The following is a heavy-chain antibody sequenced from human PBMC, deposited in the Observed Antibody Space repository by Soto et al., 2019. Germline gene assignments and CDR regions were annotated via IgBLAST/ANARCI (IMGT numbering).Heavy chain of an antibody. CDR1: GGSITNYY. CDR2: IYNSGIT. D-gene: IGHD2-21*01. Sequence: QVQLQESGPGLVKPSETLSLSCTVSGGSITNYYWTWIRQPPGKGLEYIGFIYNSGITNYSPSLQSRVTISLDTSKNQFSLKLTSVTAADTAVYYCASGVGYCGGGGCHDWFDSWGRGTLVTVSS. J-gene: IGHJ5*01. CDR3: ASGVGYCGGGGCHDWFDS. V-gene: IGHV4-59*08.